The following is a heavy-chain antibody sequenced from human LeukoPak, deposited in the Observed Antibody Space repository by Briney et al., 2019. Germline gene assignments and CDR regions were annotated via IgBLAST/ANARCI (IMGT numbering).Heavy chain of an antibody. CDR3: ARDNYYGSGSYSDYYGMDV. Sequence: GGSLRLSCAASGFTFSSYSMNWVRQAPGKGLEWVSYISSSSSTIYYADSVKGRFTISRDNAKNSLYLQMNSLRAEDTAVYYCARDNYYGSGSYSDYYGMDVWGQGTTVTVSS. V-gene: IGHV3-48*04. CDR2: ISSSSSTI. CDR1: GFTFSSYS. D-gene: IGHD3-10*01. J-gene: IGHJ6*02.